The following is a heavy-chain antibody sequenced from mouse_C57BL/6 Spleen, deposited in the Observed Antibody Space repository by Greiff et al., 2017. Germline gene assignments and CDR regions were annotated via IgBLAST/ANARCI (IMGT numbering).Heavy chain of an antibody. Sequence: QVQLQQSGPGPVPPSQSLPINGPVPRLSLTSHGVHSLRQCPGKGLEWLGVIWRGGSTDYNAAFMSRLSITKDNSKSQVFFKMNSLQADDTAIYYCATIYDGYYVGAMDYWGQGTSVTVSS. V-gene: IGHV2-5*01. D-gene: IGHD2-3*01. CDR1: RLSLTSHG. CDR3: ATIYDGYYVGAMDY. J-gene: IGHJ4*01. CDR2: IWRGGST.